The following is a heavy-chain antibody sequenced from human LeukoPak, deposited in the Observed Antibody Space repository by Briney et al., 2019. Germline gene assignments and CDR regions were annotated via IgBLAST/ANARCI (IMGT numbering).Heavy chain of an antibody. Sequence: SQTLSLTCTVSGGSISSGGYYWSWIRQHPGKGLEWIGYIYYSGSTNYNPSLKSRVTISVDKSKNQFSLKLRSVTAADTAVYYCAKISSSGWSDFDYWGQGTLVTVSS. CDR1: GGSISSGGYY. CDR3: AKISSSGWSDFDY. CDR2: IYYSGST. D-gene: IGHD6-19*01. J-gene: IGHJ4*02. V-gene: IGHV4-31*09.